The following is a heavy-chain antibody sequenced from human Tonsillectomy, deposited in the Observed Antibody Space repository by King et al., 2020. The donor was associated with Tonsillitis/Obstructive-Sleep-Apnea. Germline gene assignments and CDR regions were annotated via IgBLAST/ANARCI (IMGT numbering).Heavy chain of an antibody. CDR3: NTKTDYYDSSGYYFGAFDI. J-gene: IGHJ3*02. CDR1: GFTFSNAW. V-gene: IGHV3-15*01. Sequence: QLVQSGGGLVKPGGSLRLSCAASGFTFSNAWMSWVRQAPGKGLEWVGRIKSKTDGGTTDYAAPVKGRFTISRDDSKNTLYLQMNSLKTEDTAVYYCNTKTDYYDSSGYYFGAFDIWGQGTMVTVSS. D-gene: IGHD3-22*01. CDR2: IKSKTDGGTT.